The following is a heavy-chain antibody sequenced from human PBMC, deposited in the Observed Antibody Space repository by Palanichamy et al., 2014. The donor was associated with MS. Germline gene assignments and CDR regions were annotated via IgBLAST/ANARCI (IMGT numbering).Heavy chain of an antibody. Sequence: QVQLQESDPGLVKPSETLSLTCTVSGGSTSSSSYYWGWIHQPPGKGLEWIGSIYYSGSTYYNPSLKSRVTISVNTSKNQFSLKLSSVTAADTAVYYCARHRPLGYHSSGFYYRYFDYWGQGTLVTVSS. V-gene: IGHV4-39*01. CDR1: GGSTSSSSYY. J-gene: IGHJ4*02. CDR3: ARHRPLGYHSSGFYYRYFDY. CDR2: IYYSGST. D-gene: IGHD3-22*01.